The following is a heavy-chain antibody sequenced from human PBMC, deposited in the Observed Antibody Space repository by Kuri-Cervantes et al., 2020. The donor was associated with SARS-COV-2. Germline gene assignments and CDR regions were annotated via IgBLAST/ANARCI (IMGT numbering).Heavy chain of an antibody. CDR2: ISSNGGST. J-gene: IGHJ6*03. V-gene: IGHV3-64*04. CDR1: GFTFSSYA. Sequence: GESLKISCSASGFTFSSYAMHWVRQAPGKGLEYVSAISSNGGSTYYADSVKGRFTISRDNSKNTLYLQMNSLRAEDTAVYYCARESGYFDWLSYSYYYYYMDVWGEGTTVTVSS. D-gene: IGHD3-9*01. CDR3: ARESGYFDWLSYSYYYYYMDV.